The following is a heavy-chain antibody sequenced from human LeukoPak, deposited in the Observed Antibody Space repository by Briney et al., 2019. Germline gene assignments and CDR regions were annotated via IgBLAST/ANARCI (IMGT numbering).Heavy chain of an antibody. CDR1: EFGLNINY. CDR2: INHSGST. V-gene: IGHV4-34*01. D-gene: IGHD3-16*01. CDR3: ARSWGRFDY. J-gene: IGHJ4*02. Sequence: GSLRLSCAASEFGLNINYMRWVRQPPGKGLEWIGEINHSGSTNYNPSLKSRVTISVDTSKNQFSLKLSSVTAADTAVYYCARSWGRFDYWGQGTLVTVSS.